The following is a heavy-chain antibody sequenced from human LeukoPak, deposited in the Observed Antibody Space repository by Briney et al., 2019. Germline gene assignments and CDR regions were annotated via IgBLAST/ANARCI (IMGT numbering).Heavy chain of an antibody. CDR3: ARVCNGGSDRGFFDY. CDR1: GFTFSSYW. J-gene: IGHJ4*02. Sequence: GGSLRLSCAASGFTFSSYWMSWVRQAPGKGLEWVANIKQDGSEKYYVDSVKGRFTISRDNAKNSLYLQMNSLRAEDTAVYYCARVCNGGSDRGFFDYWGQGTLVTVSS. V-gene: IGHV3-7*01. D-gene: IGHD4-23*01. CDR2: IKQDGSEK.